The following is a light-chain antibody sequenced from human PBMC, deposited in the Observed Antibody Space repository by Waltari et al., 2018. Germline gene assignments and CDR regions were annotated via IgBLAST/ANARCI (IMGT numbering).Light chain of an antibody. CDR3: SSYGGSSNFEV. Sequence: QSALTQPPSASGSPGQSVTISCTGTSSDIGTYNYVSWYQQHPGKAPKLMIDEVSKRPSGVPDRFSGSKSSNTASLTVSGLQAEDEADYYCSSYGGSSNFEVFGGGTKLTVL. CDR2: EVS. V-gene: IGLV2-8*01. J-gene: IGLJ2*01. CDR1: SSDIGTYNY.